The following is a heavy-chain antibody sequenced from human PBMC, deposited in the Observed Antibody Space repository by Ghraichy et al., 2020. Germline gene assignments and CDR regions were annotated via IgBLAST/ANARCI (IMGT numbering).Heavy chain of an antibody. CDR3: ARSPDGSRSYHIAYWYFDF. D-gene: IGHD3-10*01. Sequence: GGSLRLSCAASGFTFSSYGMHWVRQAPGKGLEWVAVIWYDGSNKYYVDSVKGRFTISRDNSRNTLYLEMNSLRVEDTAVYYCARSPDGSRSYHIAYWYFDFWGRGALVTVSS. CDR2: IWYDGSNK. CDR1: GFTFSSYG. J-gene: IGHJ2*01. V-gene: IGHV3-33*01.